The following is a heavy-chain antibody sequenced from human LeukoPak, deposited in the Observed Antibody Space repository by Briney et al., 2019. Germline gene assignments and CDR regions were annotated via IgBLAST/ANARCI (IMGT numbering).Heavy chain of an antibody. CDR3: ARPGRKYYGSGNYLFFDY. CDR2: VSPNGETA. D-gene: IGHD3-10*01. CDR1: GFIFRNYG. Sequence: GGSLRLSCAASGFIFRNYGMNWVRQPPGKGLEWVSGVSPNGETAYYADSVKGRFTISRDNSKNTLYVQMNSLRPEDTAVYYCARPGRKYYGSGNYLFFDYWGQGTLVTVSS. V-gene: IGHV3-23*01. J-gene: IGHJ4*02.